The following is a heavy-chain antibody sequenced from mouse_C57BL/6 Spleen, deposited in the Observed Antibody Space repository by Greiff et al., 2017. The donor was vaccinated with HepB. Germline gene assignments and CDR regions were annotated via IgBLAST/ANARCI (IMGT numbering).Heavy chain of an antibody. D-gene: IGHD1-1*01. CDR2: ISDGGSYT. Sequence: EVKLVESGGGLVKPGGSLKLSCAASGFTFSSYAMSWVRQTPEKRLEWVATISDGGSYTYYPDNVKGRFTISRDNAKNNLYLQMSHLKSEDTAMYYCARDGELYYYGSSYDAMDYWGQGTSVTVSS. CDR3: ARDGELYYYGSSYDAMDY. V-gene: IGHV5-4*01. J-gene: IGHJ4*01. CDR1: GFTFSSYA.